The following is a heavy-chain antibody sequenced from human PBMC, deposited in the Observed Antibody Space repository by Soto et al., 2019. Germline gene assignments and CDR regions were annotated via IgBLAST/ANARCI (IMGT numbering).Heavy chain of an antibody. V-gene: IGHV4-34*01. CDR1: GESVRDYF. Sequence: QVQLQQWGAGLLKPSETLSLTCAVFGESVRDYFWSWIRQPPGKGLEWIGEVTYSGSTNYNPSLKRRVTMAVDTSENRFSLPLRAGTAADAAVYYCARGLPANYWGQGPLVTVSS. CDR2: VTYSGST. CDR3: ARGLPANY. J-gene: IGHJ4*02.